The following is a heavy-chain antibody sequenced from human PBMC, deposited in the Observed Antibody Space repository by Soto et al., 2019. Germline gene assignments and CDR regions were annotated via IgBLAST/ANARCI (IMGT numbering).Heavy chain of an antibody. CDR1: GGSISRAGYS. J-gene: IGHJ6*02. Sequence: LSLTCAVPGGSISRAGYSCTWIRQPPGKGLEWIGYIQHGGSTYYNPSLKSRVTISVDRSKNQFSLKLTSVTAADRAVYYCAIAKYGEHGYGMDVWGQGTTGT. CDR3: AIAKYGEHGYGMDV. D-gene: IGHD3-10*01. CDR2: IQHGGST. V-gene: IGHV4-30-2*01.